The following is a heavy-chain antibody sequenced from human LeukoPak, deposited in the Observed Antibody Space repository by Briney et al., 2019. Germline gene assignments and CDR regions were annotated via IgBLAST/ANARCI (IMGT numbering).Heavy chain of an antibody. D-gene: IGHD3-3*01. CDR3: ARGYTNSWKLDY. V-gene: IGHV4-59*01. Sequence: SETLSLTCTVSGGSIGSYYWNWFRQPPGRGLEWIGYVTFSGSAEYNPFLKSRVTISADTSKNLFSLNLSSLTSADTAVYYCARGYTNSWKLDYWGQGILVTVSS. CDR2: VTFSGSA. J-gene: IGHJ4*02. CDR1: GGSIGSYY.